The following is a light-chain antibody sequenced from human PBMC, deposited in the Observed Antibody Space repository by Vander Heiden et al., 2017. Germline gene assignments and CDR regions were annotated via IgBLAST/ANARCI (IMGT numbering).Light chain of an antibody. CDR1: QSVSSSY. Sequence: EIVFTQSPGTLSLSPGERATLSCRASQSVSSSYLAWYQQKPGQAPRLLIYGASSRATGIPDRFSGSGSGTDFTLPISRLEPEDFAVYYCQQDGSSPITFGGGTKVEIK. V-gene: IGKV3-20*01. CDR2: GAS. J-gene: IGKJ4*01. CDR3: QQDGSSPIT.